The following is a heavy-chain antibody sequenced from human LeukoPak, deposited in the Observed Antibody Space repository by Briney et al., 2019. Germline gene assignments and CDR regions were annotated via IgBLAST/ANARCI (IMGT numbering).Heavy chain of an antibody. CDR1: GYRFTTYW. CDR3: ARHIRARPYYYYYMDV. CDR2: IDRGDSDT. J-gene: IGHJ6*03. V-gene: IGHV5-51*01. Sequence: GESLEISCKVSGYRFTTYWIGWVRQMPGKGLEWMGIIDRGDSDTRYSPSFQGQVTISADKSISTAYLQWSSLKASDTAMYYCARHIRARPYYYYYMDVWGKGTTVTVSS.